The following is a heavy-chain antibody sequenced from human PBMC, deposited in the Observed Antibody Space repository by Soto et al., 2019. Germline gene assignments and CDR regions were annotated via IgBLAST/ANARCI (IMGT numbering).Heavy chain of an antibody. J-gene: IGHJ5*02. CDR1: GGSITSGYY. Sequence: QVQLQESGPGLVKPSQTLSLTCTVSGGSITSGYYWSWIRQHPGKGLEWIGYIYYSGTTYYNPSLESRVTISVDTSKNQFSRKLSSVTAADTAVYYCARDGGYCSDTSCPNWFDPWGQGTLVTVSS. D-gene: IGHD2-2*03. CDR3: ARDGGYCSDTSCPNWFDP. CDR2: IYYSGTT. V-gene: IGHV4-31*03.